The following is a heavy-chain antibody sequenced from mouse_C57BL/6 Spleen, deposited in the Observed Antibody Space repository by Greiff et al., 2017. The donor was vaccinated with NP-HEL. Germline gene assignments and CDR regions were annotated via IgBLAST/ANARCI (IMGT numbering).Heavy chain of an antibody. D-gene: IGHD1-1*01. V-gene: IGHV5-9-1*02. Sequence: EVKVVESGEGLVKPGGSLKLSCAASGFTFSSYAMSWVRQTPEKRLEWVAYISSGGDYIYYADTVKGRFTISRDNARNTLYLQMSSLKSEDTAMYYCTREDYYGSRHFDYWGQGTTLTVSS. CDR3: TREDYYGSRHFDY. CDR2: ISSGGDYI. CDR1: GFTFSSYA. J-gene: IGHJ2*01.